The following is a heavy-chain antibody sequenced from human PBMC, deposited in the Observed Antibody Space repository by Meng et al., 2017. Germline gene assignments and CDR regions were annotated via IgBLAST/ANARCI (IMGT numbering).Heavy chain of an antibody. V-gene: IGHV2-5*02. J-gene: IGHJ4*02. Sequence: QITLKESGPTLVKPTQTLTLTCTFSGFSLSTSGVGVGWIRQPPGKALEWLALIYWDDDKRYSPSLKSRRTIIKDTSKSQVVLTMTNMDPVHTATYYCAHSSDRPFDYWGQGTLVTVSS. D-gene: IGHD1-26*01. CDR3: AHSSDRPFDY. CDR2: IYWDDDK. CDR1: GFSLSTSGVG.